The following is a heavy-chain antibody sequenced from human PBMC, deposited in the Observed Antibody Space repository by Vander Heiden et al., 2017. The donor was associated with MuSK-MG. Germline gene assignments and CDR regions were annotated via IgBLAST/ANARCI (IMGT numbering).Heavy chain of an antibody. CDR3: AKFPDDFWSGRFDY. Sequence: EVQLLESGGGLVQPGGSPRPSCAASGFTFNSYAMSWVRQAPGKGLEWVSAISGSGGSTYYADSVKGRFTISRDNSKNTLYLQMSSLRAEDTAVYYCAKFPDDFWSGRFDYWGQGTLVTVSS. V-gene: IGHV3-23*01. CDR2: ISGSGGST. J-gene: IGHJ4*02. CDR1: GFTFNSYA. D-gene: IGHD3-3*01.